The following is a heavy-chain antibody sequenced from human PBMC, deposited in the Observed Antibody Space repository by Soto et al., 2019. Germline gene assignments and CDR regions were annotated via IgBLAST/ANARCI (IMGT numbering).Heavy chain of an antibody. D-gene: IGHD1-20*01. Sequence: GASVRVSCRASGYTCTSHGISRVRQAPGQGLEWMGWISAYNGNTNYAQKLQGRVTMTTDTSTSTAYMELRSLRSDDTAGYYCARHNPPLGYWGQGTLVTVSS. J-gene: IGHJ4*02. CDR1: GYTCTSHG. V-gene: IGHV1-18*01. CDR3: ARHNPPLGY. CDR2: ISAYNGNT.